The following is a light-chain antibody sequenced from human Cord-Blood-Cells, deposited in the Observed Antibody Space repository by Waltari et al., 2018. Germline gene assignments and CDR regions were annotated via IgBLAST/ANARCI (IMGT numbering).Light chain of an antibody. CDR3: SSYTSSSTVV. CDR2: DDS. CDR1: SSDVGGYNY. Sequence: QSALTQPASASGSPGQSTTISCTGTSSDVGGYNYVSWYQQHPGKAPKLMIYDDSKRPSGVPIRFSVSRSGNTASLTISGRQAEDEADYYCSSYTSSSTVVFGGGTKLTVL. V-gene: IGLV2-14*01. J-gene: IGLJ2*01.